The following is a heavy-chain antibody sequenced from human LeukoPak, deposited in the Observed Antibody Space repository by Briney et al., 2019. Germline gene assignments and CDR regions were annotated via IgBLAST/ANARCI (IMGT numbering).Heavy chain of an antibody. Sequence: GGSLRLSCAASTFSVTNAWMSWLRQAPGKGLEWVGHIKSKTDGGTTDYAAPVKGRFIISRDDSKHTLYLQMNSLKTDDTAVYYCTKYDTSVNFDYWGQGTLVTVSS. CDR2: IKSKTDGGTT. D-gene: IGHD3-22*01. CDR1: TFSVTNAW. V-gene: IGHV3-15*01. CDR3: TKYDTSVNFDY. J-gene: IGHJ4*02.